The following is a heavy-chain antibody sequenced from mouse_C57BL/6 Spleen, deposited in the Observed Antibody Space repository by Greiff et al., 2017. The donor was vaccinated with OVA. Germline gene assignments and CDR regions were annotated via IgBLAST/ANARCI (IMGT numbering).Heavy chain of an antibody. CDR2: IHPNSGSI. Sequence: QVQLQQPGAELVKPGASVKLSCKASGYTFTSYWMHWVKQRPGQGLEWIGMIHPNSGSINYNEKFKSKATLTVDKSSSTAYMQLSSLTSEDSAVYDGAREGDKSNDYFDYWGQGTTLTVSS. D-gene: IGHD2-5*01. V-gene: IGHV1-64*01. J-gene: IGHJ2*01. CDR3: AREGDKSNDYFDY. CDR1: GYTFTSYW.